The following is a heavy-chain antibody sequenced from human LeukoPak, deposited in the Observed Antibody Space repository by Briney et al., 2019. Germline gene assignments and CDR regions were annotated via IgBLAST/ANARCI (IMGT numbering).Heavy chain of an antibody. V-gene: IGHV3-30*19. CDR1: GFTFSSYG. CDR2: ISFDGSNK. D-gene: IGHD3-16*01. J-gene: IGHJ5*02. Sequence: GRSLRLSCAASGFTFSSYGIHWVRQPPGKGLEWVAVISFDGSNKYYADSVKGRFTISRDNSKNTLYLQMNSLRAEDTAVYYCAREELGSSLGFDPWGQGTLVTVSS. CDR3: AREELGSSLGFDP.